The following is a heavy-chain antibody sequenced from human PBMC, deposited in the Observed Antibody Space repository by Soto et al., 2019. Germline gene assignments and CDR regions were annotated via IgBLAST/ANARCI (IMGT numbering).Heavy chain of an antibody. V-gene: IGHV1-69*13. CDR2: IIPIFGTA. J-gene: IGHJ6*02. CDR3: ARAIPITIFGVVPPYYYYGMDV. CDR1: GGTFSSYA. D-gene: IGHD3-3*01. Sequence: SVKVSCKASGGTFSSYAISWVRQAPGQGLEWMGGIIPIFGTANYAQKFQGRVTITADESTSTAYMELSSLRSEDTAVYYCARAIPITIFGVVPPYYYYGMDVWGQGTTVTVSS.